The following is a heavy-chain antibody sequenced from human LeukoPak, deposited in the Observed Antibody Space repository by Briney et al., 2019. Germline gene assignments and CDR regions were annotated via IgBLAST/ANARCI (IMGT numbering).Heavy chain of an antibody. V-gene: IGHV3-15*01. CDR1: GLSLRNYV. D-gene: IGHD4-17*01. CDR2: IRSKTDGGTT. CDR3: TTEVPAVTIY. Sequence: GGSLRLSCAASGLSLRNYVMTWVRQAPGKGLEWVGRIRSKTDGGTTDYAAPVKGRFTISRDDSKNTLYLQMNSLKTEDTAVYYCTTEVPAVTIYWGQGTLVTVSS. J-gene: IGHJ4*02.